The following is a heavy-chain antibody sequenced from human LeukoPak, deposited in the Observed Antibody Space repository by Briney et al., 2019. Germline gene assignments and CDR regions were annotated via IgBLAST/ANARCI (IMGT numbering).Heavy chain of an antibody. J-gene: IGHJ6*03. CDR3: AKVASSSWYGYYYYYMDV. CDR1: GFTFSDYY. D-gene: IGHD6-13*01. Sequence: GGSLRLSCAASGFTFSDYYMSWIRQAPGKGLEWVTFIRYDGSIKYYADSVKGRFTISRDNSKNTLYLQMNSLRAEDTAVYYCAKVASSSWYGYYYYYMDVWGKGTTVTVSS. CDR2: IRYDGSIK. V-gene: IGHV3-30*02.